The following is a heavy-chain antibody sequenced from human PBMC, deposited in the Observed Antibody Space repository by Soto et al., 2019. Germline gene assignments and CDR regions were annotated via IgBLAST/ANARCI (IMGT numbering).Heavy chain of an antibody. CDR1: GFTVSSNY. V-gene: IGHV3-53*02. CDR3: ERDPPATRHGMDV. J-gene: IGHJ6*02. CDR2: IYSGGST. Sequence: EVQLVETGGGLIQPGGSLRLPCAASGFTVSSNYMSWVRQAPGKGLEWVAVIYSGGSTYYADSVRGRFTISRDNSKNTLYLQMKSLRAEDPAVYYCERDPPATRHGMDVWGQGTTVTVSS.